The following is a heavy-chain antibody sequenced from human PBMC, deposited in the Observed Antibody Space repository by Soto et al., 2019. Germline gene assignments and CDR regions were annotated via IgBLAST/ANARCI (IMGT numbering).Heavy chain of an antibody. D-gene: IGHD6-19*01. V-gene: IGHV3-23*01. CDR3: AKPRQYDSGWTLHY. J-gene: IGHJ4*02. Sequence: GGSLRLSCAASGFSFSSYAVSWVRQAPGKGLEWVSVFDGSVGHTYYTNSVKGRFTISNDNSKNTLFLQMNSLKAEDTAVYFCAKPRQYDSGWTLHYWGQGTLVTVSS. CDR2: FDGSVGHT. CDR1: GFSFSSYA.